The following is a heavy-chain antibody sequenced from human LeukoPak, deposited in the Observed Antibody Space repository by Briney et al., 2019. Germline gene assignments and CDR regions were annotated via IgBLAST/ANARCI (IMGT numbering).Heavy chain of an antibody. CDR1: GFTFSSYG. J-gene: IGHJ4*02. Sequence: GGSLRLSCAASGFTFSSYGMSWVRQAPGKGLEWVSGISGSGGNTYYADSVKGRFTISRDNSKNTLYLQMNSLRAEDTAVYFCAKSPVSSCMGSFCYPFGCWGQGNLVTVSS. CDR2: ISGSGGNT. V-gene: IGHV3-23*01. D-gene: IGHD2-15*01. CDR3: AKSPVSSCMGSFCYPFGC.